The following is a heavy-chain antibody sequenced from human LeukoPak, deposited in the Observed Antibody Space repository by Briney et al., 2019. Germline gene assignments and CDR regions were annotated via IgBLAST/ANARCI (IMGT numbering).Heavy chain of an antibody. V-gene: IGHV4-4*07. D-gene: IGHD1-1*01. CDR2: IYTSGST. J-gene: IGHJ6*03. CDR3: ARERLERTQYYYYYYMDV. CDR1: GGSISSYY. Sequence: SETLSLTCTVSGGSISSYYWSWIRQPAGKGLEWIGRIYTSGSTNYNPSLKSRVTMSVDTSKNQFSLNLSSVTAADTAVYYCARERLERTQYYYYYYMDVWGKGTTVTISS.